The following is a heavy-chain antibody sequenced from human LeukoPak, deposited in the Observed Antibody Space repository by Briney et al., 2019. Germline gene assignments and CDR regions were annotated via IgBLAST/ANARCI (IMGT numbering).Heavy chain of an antibody. CDR3: ARGEAIAVAGTGAFDI. V-gene: IGHV6-1*01. J-gene: IGHJ3*02. D-gene: IGHD6-19*01. CDR2: TYYRSKWYN. CDR1: GDSVSSNSAA. Sequence: SQTLSLTCAISGDSVSSNSAAWNWIRQSPSRGLEWLGRTYYRSKWYNDYAVSVKSRITINPDTSKNQFSLLLNSVTPEDTAVYYCARGEAIAVAGTGAFDIWGQGTMVTVSS.